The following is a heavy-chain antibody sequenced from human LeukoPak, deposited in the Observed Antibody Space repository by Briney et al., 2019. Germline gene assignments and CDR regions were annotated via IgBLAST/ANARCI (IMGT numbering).Heavy chain of an antibody. CDR2: ISSSSSTK. CDR3: ARDTPREGDV. V-gene: IGHV3-48*01. CDR1: GFTFSSYS. Sequence: GGSLRLSCAASGFTFSSYSMNWVRQAPGKGLEWVSYISSSSSTKYYADSVKGRFTISRDNAKNSLYLQMNSLRAEDTAVYYCARDTPREGDVWGQGTTVTVSS. J-gene: IGHJ6*02.